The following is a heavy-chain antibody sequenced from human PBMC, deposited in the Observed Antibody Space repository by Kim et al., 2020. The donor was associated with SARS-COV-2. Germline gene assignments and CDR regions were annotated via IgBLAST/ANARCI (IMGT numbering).Heavy chain of an antibody. J-gene: IGHJ5*02. V-gene: IGHV6-1*01. Sequence: NDYAVSVKSRITINPDTSKNQCSLQLNSVTPEDTAVYYCARDLRKDWFDPWGQGTLVTVSS. CDR3: ARDLRKDWFDP. D-gene: IGHD3-16*01. CDR2: N.